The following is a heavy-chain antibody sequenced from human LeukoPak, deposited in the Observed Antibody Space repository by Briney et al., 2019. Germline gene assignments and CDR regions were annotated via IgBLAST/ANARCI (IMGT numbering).Heavy chain of an antibody. J-gene: IGHJ4*02. V-gene: IGHV3-23*01. D-gene: IGHD6-19*01. CDR3: ATERSSGWPFDY. CDR2: ISGSGGRT. Sequence: GGSLRLSCAASGFTFSSYPMTWVGQAAGTGLEWVSGISGSGGRTHYADSVKGRFTISRDNSKDTLYLQMNSLRAEDTALYYCATERSSGWPFDYWGQGTLVTVSS. CDR1: GFTFSSYP.